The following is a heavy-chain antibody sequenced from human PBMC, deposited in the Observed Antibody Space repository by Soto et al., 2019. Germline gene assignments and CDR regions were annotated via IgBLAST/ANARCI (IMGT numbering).Heavy chain of an antibody. CDR1: GFTFNTFG. J-gene: IGHJ6*02. Sequence: PGGSLRLSCAASGFTFNTFGMHWVRQAPGKGLEWVAAMSFDGTNIHYAGSVKGRFTISRDNSKNTLYLQMNSLRAEDTAVYYCANPDILTGYHASLGMDVWGQGTTVTVSS. D-gene: IGHD3-9*01. V-gene: IGHV3-30*18. CDR3: ANPDILTGYHASLGMDV. CDR2: MSFDGTNI.